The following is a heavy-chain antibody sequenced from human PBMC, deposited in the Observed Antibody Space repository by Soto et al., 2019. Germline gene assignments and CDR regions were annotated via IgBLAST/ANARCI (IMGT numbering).Heavy chain of an antibody. CDR2: ISYDGSNK. V-gene: IGHV3-30-3*01. Sequence: GGSLRLSCAASGFTFSSYAMHWVRQAPGKGLEWVAVISYDGSNKYYADSVKGRFTISRDNSKNTLYLQMNSLRAEDTAVYYCARSSSAVLYYYYGMDVWGQGTTVTVSS. CDR1: GFTFSSYA. CDR3: ARSSSAVLYYYYGMDV. D-gene: IGHD2-15*01. J-gene: IGHJ6*02.